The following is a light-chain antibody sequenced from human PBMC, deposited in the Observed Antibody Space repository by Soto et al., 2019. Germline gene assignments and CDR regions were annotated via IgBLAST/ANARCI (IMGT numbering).Light chain of an antibody. CDR2: EVS. CDR1: SGDVGGYNY. V-gene: IGLV2-14*01. CDR3: SSYTSSSFVV. J-gene: IGLJ2*01. Sequence: QSALTQPASVSGSPGQSITISCTGTSGDVGGYNYVSWYQQHPGKVPKLMIYEVSNRPSGVSNRFSGSKSGNTASLTISGLQAEDEADYYCSSYTSSSFVVFGGGTKLTVL.